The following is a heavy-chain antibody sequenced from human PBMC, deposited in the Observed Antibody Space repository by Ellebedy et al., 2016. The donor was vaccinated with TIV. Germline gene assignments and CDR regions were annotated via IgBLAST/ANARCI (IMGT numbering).Heavy chain of an antibody. CDR3: ARVRRGSSGMDV. Sequence: ASVKVSCKPSGYIFTAYYIHWVRQAPGQGLEWMGWINPDSGGTNFPQGLQGRVAMTRDTSVNTAYMELSRLESDDPATYYCARVRRGSSGMDVWGQGTTVTVSS. J-gene: IGHJ6*02. V-gene: IGHV1-2*02. D-gene: IGHD3-22*01. CDR1: GYIFTAYY. CDR2: INPDSGGT.